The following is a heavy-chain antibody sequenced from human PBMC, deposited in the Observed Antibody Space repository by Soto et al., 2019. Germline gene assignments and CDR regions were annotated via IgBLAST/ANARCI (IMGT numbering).Heavy chain of an antibody. J-gene: IGHJ4*02. D-gene: IGHD6-19*01. V-gene: IGHV3-48*01. CDR2: ISSSSSTI. Sequence: GGSLRLSCAASGFTFSSYSMNWVRQAPGKGLEWVSYISSSSSTIYYADSVKGRFTISRDNAKNSLYLQMNSLRAEDTAVYYCAPQKIYNSGWYLDYWGQGTLVTVSS. CDR1: GFTFSSYS. CDR3: APQKIYNSGWYLDY.